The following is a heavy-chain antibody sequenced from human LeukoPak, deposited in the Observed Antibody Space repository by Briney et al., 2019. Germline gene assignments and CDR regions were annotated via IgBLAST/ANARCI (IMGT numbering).Heavy chain of an antibody. J-gene: IGHJ6*03. CDR2: IIPILGIA. Sequence: SVKVSCKASGGTFSSYTISWVRQAPGQGLEWMGRIIPILGIANYARKFQGRVTITADKSTSTAYMELSSLRSEDTAVYYCARDRVGPYYYDSSGWDYYYYMDVWGKGTTVTVSS. V-gene: IGHV1-69*04. CDR1: GGTFSSYT. D-gene: IGHD3-22*01. CDR3: ARDRVGPYYYDSSGWDYYYYMDV.